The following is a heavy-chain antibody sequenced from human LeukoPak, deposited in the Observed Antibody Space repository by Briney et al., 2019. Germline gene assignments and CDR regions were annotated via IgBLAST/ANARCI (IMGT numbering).Heavy chain of an antibody. CDR3: ARVYCSGGRCYDSGGDY. D-gene: IGHD2-15*01. J-gene: IGHJ4*02. Sequence: ASVKVSCKASGGTFSSYTISWVRQAPGQGLEWMGRIIPILGIANYAQKFQGRVTITADKSTSTAYMELSSLRSEDTAVYYCARVYCSGGRCYDSGGDYWGQGTLVTVSS. CDR2: IIPILGIA. V-gene: IGHV1-69*02. CDR1: GGTFSSYT.